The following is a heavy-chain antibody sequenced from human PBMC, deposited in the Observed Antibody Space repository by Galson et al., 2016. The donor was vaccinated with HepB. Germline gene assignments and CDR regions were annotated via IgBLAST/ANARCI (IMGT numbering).Heavy chain of an antibody. D-gene: IGHD4-17*01. CDR3: ARVYGDYDY. V-gene: IGHV5-51*01. CDR1: GYSFTDYW. Sequence: QSGAEVTKPGESLKMSCKGSGYSFTDYWIAWVRQMPGKGLEWMGIIYPYDSDTRYSPSFQGQVTISADKSITTAYLQWGSLKASDTAIYYCARVYGDYDYWGQGTLLTDAS. CDR2: IYPYDSDT. J-gene: IGHJ4*02.